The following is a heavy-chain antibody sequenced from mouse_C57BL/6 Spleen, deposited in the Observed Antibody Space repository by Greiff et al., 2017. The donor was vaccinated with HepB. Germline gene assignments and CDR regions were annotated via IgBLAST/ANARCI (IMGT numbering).Heavy chain of an antibody. D-gene: IGHD1-1*01. CDR1: GFTFSSYA. CDR2: ISDGGSYT. Sequence: EVHLVESGGGLVKPGGSLKLSCAASGFTFSSYAMSWVRQTPEKRLEWVATISDGGSYTYYPDNVKGRFTISRDNAKNNLYLQMSHLKSEDTAMYYCARDGYGSSFYYFDYWGQGTTLTVSS. J-gene: IGHJ2*01. CDR3: ARDGYGSSFYYFDY. V-gene: IGHV5-4*01.